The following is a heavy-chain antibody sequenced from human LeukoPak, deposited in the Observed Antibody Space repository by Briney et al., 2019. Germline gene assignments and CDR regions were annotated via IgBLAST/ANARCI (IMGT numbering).Heavy chain of an antibody. CDR3: AKLSVSDAPRLYYVHV. CDR2: ISGSGGST. J-gene: IGHJ6*03. V-gene: IGHV3-23*01. Sequence: GGSLRLSCAASGFTFSSSAMSWVRQAPGKGLECVSSISGSGGSTYYADSVKGRFTISRDNSKNTVTLQRNSLRAEDTGIYFCAKLSVSDAPRLYYVHVCGKGTTVIISS. CDR1: GFTFSSSA. D-gene: IGHD5/OR15-5a*01.